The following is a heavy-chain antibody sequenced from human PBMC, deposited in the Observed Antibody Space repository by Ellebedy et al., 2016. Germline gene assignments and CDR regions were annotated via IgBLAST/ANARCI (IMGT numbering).Heavy chain of an antibody. J-gene: IGHJ4*02. CDR1: GFTFSSYG. V-gene: IGHV3-33*08. CDR3: ARDHSDGLFYFDH. Sequence: GESLKISCAASGFTFSSYGMQWVRQAPGRGLEWVAVTWHDGSRKYYADSVKGRFTISKDNSKNTLYLQMNSLRAEDTAVYYCARDHSDGLFYFDHWGQGTLVTVPS. CDR2: TWHDGSRK. D-gene: IGHD5-24*01.